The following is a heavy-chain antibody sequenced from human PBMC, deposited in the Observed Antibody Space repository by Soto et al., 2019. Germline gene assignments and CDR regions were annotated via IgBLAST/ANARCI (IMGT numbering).Heavy chain of an antibody. Sequence: QVQLVESGGGVVQPGRSLRLSCAASGFTFSSYGMHWVRQAPGKGLEWVAVISYDGSNKYYADSVKGRFTISRDNSKNTLYLQMNRLGAEDTAVYYCAKDLTVTTAGYFDYWGQGTLVTVSS. J-gene: IGHJ4*02. CDR1: GFTFSSYG. V-gene: IGHV3-30*18. CDR2: ISYDGSNK. D-gene: IGHD4-17*01. CDR3: AKDLTVTTAGYFDY.